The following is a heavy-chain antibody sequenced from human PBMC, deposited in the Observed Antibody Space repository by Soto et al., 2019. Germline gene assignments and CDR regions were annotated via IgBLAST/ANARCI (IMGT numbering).Heavy chain of an antibody. Sequence: SETLSLSCAVSGGSISSGPYSWGWIRQPPGKGLEWIGTFHYSGRTYYSPSLESRVTISVDTSKNQFSLKVSSVTAADTAVFYCARLAGYCSGTSCYGYYGMDVWGQGTTVTVSS. CDR2: FHYSGRT. J-gene: IGHJ6*02. CDR1: GGSISSGPYS. CDR3: ARLAGYCSGTSCYGYYGMDV. D-gene: IGHD2-2*01. V-gene: IGHV4-39*01.